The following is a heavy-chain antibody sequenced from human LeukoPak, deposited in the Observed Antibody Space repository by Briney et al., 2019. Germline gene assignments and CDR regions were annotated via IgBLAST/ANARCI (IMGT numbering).Heavy chain of an antibody. CDR3: ASPLI. CDR1: GFTLSNYE. J-gene: IGHJ3*02. Sequence: PGGSLRLSCAASGFTLSNYEMNWVRQAPGKGLEWVSYISSSGSVIYYADSVKGRFSISRDNAKNSLYLQMNSLRAEDTAVYYCASPLIWGQGTMVTVSS. CDR2: ISSSGSVI. V-gene: IGHV3-48*03.